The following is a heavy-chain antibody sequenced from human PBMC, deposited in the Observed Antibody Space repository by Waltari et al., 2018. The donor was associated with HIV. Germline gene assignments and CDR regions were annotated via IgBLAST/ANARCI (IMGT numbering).Heavy chain of an antibody. CDR2: SNPNSGGT. D-gene: IGHD3-22*01. CDR3: ARDRDSSGYYLVDY. Sequence: QVQLVQSGAEVKKPGASVNVSCKASGYTFTGYYMHWVRQAPGQGLEWMGGSNPNSGGTNKAPKVQGRVTMTRDTSSSTAYMGLSRLRSDDTAVYYCARDRDSSGYYLVDYWGQGTLVTVSS. J-gene: IGHJ4*02. CDR1: GYTFTGYY. V-gene: IGHV1-2*02.